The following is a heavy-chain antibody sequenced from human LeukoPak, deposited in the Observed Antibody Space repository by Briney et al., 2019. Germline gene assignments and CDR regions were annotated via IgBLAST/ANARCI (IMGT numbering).Heavy chain of an antibody. CDR2: IYTSGST. Sequence: SETLSLTCTVSGGSISSGSYYWRWIRQPAGKGLEWIVRIYTSGSTNYNPSLKSRFTISVDTSKNQFSLKLSSVTAADTAVYYCASFCGGDCYYDAFDIWGQGTMVTVSS. D-gene: IGHD2-21*02. CDR3: ASFCGGDCYYDAFDI. J-gene: IGHJ3*02. CDR1: GGSISSGSYY. V-gene: IGHV4-61*02.